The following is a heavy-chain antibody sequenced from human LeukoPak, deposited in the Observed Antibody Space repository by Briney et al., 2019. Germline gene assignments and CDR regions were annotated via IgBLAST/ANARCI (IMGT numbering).Heavy chain of an antibody. CDR2: INPSGGST. J-gene: IGHJ6*03. CDR1: GYIFTGYY. Sequence: ASVKVSRTASGYIFTGYYMHWVRQAPGQGLEWMGIINPSGGSTSYAQKFQGRVTMTSDTSISTAYMELSRLRSDDTAVYYCASTYYDILTGYSPSDYHYYYYMDVWGKGTTVTVSS. CDR3: ASTYYDILTGYSPSDYHYYYYMDV. V-gene: IGHV1-46*01. D-gene: IGHD3-9*01.